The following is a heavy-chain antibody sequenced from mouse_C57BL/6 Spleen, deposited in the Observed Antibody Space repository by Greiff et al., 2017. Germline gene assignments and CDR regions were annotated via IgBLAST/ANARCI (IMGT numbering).Heavy chain of an antibody. J-gene: IGHJ1*03. CDR1: GFTFSDYY. D-gene: IGHD2-3*01. V-gene: IGHV5-16*01. Sequence: EVQVVESEGGLVQPGSSMKLSCTASGFTFSDYYMAWVRQVPEKGLEWVANINYDGSSTYYLDSLKSRFIISRDNAKNILYLQMSSLKSEDTATYYCARESDGYYRYFDVWGTGTTVTVSS. CDR3: ARESDGYYRYFDV. CDR2: INYDGSST.